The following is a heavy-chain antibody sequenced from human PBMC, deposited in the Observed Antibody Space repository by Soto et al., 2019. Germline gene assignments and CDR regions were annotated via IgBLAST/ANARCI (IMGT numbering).Heavy chain of an antibody. Sequence: EVQLVESGGGLVQPGGSLRLSCAASGFTFSSYWMSWVRQAPGKGLEWVANIKQDGSEKYYVDSVKGRFTISRDNAKNSLYLQMNSLRAEDTAVYYCARRHTRYYYGREFDPWGQGTLVTVSS. CDR2: IKQDGSEK. J-gene: IGHJ5*02. V-gene: IGHV3-7*03. D-gene: IGHD3-10*01. CDR3: ARRHTRYYYGREFDP. CDR1: GFTFSSYW.